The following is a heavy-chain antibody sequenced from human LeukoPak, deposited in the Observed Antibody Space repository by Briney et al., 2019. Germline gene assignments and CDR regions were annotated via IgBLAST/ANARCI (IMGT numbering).Heavy chain of an antibody. CDR3: ARDLNDINHVIGSV. V-gene: IGHV1-2*06. D-gene: IGHD1-1*01. J-gene: IGHJ4*02. Sequence: ASVKVSCKASGYTFTGYYMHWVRQAPGQGLEWMGRISPNSGVTNYAQKFQGRVTMARDTSINTAYMELSGLRSDDTAVYHCARDLNDINHVIGSVWGQGTLVTVSS. CDR1: GYTFTGYY. CDR2: ISPNSGVT.